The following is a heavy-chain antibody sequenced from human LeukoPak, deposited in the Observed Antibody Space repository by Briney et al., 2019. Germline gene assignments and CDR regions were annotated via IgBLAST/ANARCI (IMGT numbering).Heavy chain of an antibody. CDR3: ARPGGSLSGASGAFDI. CDR1: GGTFSSYA. J-gene: IGHJ3*02. Sequence: GASVKVSCKASGGTFSSYAISWVRQAPGQGLEWMGRIIPILGIANYAQKFQGRVTITADKSTSTAYMELSGLRSEDTAVYYCARPGGSLSGASGAFDIWGQGTMVTVSS. D-gene: IGHD3-10*01. CDR2: IIPILGIA. V-gene: IGHV1-69*04.